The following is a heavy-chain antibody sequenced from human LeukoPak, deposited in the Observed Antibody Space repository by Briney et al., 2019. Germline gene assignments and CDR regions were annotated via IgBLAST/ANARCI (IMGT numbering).Heavy chain of an antibody. J-gene: IGHJ4*02. D-gene: IGHD3-22*01. CDR3: ARDLLSGGYSPFDY. CDR1: GLTYSSYS. Sequence: PGGSLRLFCAASGLTYSSYSMHWVPQAPGKGLEWVSSISSSSSYIYYADSVKGRFTSSRYNCKNSLYLQMNSLSVDDTAVYYCARDLLSGGYSPFDYWGQGTLVTVSS. CDR2: ISSSSSYI. V-gene: IGHV3-21*01.